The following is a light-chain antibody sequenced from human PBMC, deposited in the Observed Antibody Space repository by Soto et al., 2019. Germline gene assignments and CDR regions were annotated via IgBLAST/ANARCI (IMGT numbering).Light chain of an antibody. CDR2: ESS. CDR3: QQRSNWPPIT. CDR1: QNVANY. Sequence: ELVLTQSPATLSLSPGERATLSCRASQNVANYLDWYQQKPGQAPRLLIYESSNRATGIAARFSGSGSGTDFTLSISRLEPEDFAVYYCQQRSNWPPITFGQGTRLEI. J-gene: IGKJ5*01. V-gene: IGKV3-11*01.